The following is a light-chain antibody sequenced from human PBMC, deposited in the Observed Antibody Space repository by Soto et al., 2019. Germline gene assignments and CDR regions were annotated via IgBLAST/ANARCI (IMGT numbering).Light chain of an antibody. V-gene: IGKV3-20*01. J-gene: IGKJ3*01. CDR2: GAS. Sequence: ESVLTQSPGTLSMSPGERATLSCRASQSVSSSYSAWDQQKPGQAPRLLIYGASRRATGIPDRFSGSGSGTDFTLTISRLEPEDFAVYYCQQYGSSPFTFGPGTKVDIK. CDR1: QSVSSSY. CDR3: QQYGSSPFT.